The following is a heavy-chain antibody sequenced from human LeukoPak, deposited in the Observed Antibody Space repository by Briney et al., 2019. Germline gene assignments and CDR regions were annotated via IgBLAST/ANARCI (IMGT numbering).Heavy chain of an antibody. V-gene: IGHV4-38-2*01. CDR3: ARVNILTGYGEFDY. D-gene: IGHD3-9*01. J-gene: IGHJ4*02. CDR1: GYSISSGYY. CDR2: IYHSGST. Sequence: SGTLSLTCAVSGYSISSGYYWGWIRQPPGKGLEWIGSIYHSGSTYYNPSLKSRVTISVDTSKNQFSLKLSSVTAADTAVYYCARVNILTGYGEFDYWGQGTLVTVSS.